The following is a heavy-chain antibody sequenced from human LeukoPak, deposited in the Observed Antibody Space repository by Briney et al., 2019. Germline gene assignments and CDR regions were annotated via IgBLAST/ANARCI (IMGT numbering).Heavy chain of an antibody. J-gene: IGHJ4*02. V-gene: IGHV3-9*01. Sequence: PGGSLRLSCAASGFTFDDYAMHWVRQAPGKGLEWVSGISWNSGSIGYADSVKGRFTISRDNAKNSLYLQMSSLRAEDTALYYCAKQVAGNFDYWGPGTLVTVSS. CDR2: ISWNSGSI. CDR1: GFTFDDYA. D-gene: IGHD6-19*01. CDR3: AKQVAGNFDY.